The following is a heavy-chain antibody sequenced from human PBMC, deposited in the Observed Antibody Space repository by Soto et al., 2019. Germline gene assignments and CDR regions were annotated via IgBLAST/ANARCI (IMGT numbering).Heavy chain of an antibody. CDR3: ASEVGYGDFSAALLD. D-gene: IGHD4-17*01. V-gene: IGHV1-69*06. Sequence: VQLMQSGAEVKKPGSSVKVSCKASGGTFSSHSINWVRQAPGQGLEWMGGVISLFGTANYAHNFKGRVTITADKSTSTAYMELNSLRSDDTAVYYCASEVGYGDFSAALLDWGQGTLVTVSS. J-gene: IGHJ4*02. CDR1: GGTFSSHS. CDR2: VISLFGTA.